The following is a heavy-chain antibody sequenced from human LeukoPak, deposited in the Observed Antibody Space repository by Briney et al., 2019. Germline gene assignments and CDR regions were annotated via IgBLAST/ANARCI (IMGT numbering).Heavy chain of an antibody. D-gene: IGHD6-19*01. CDR2: IIPIFGTA. CDR3: ARVSSSGWS. CDR1: GGTFTSYA. J-gene: IGHJ4*02. V-gene: IGHV1-69*05. Sequence: ASVKISCKASGGTFTSYAISWVRQAPGQGLEWMGRIIPIFGTANYAQKFQGRVTTTTDESTGTAYMELSSLRSEDTAVYYCARVSSSGWSWGQGTLVTVSS.